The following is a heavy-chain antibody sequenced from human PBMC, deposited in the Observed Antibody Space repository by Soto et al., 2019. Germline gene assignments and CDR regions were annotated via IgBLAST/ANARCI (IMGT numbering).Heavy chain of an antibody. V-gene: IGHV3-21*01. CDR3: ARDTIHYYDSSGNYPIDY. D-gene: IGHD3-22*01. J-gene: IGHJ4*02. CDR2: ISSSSSYI. Sequence: GGSLRLSCAASGGTFISYSMNWVRQATGKGLEWVSSISSSSSYIYYADSVKGRFTISRDNAKNSLYLQMNSLRAEDTAVYYCARDTIHYYDSSGNYPIDYWGQGTLVTVSS. CDR1: GGTFISYS.